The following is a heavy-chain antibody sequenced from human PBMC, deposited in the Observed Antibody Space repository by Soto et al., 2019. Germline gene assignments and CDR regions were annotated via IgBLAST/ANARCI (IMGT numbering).Heavy chain of an antibody. Sequence: GASVKVSCKASGYTFTNYDINWVRQAPGQGLEWMGWMHPNTGNTDYAQKFQGRLIMTRDTSIFTAYMELNNLRSEDTAVYYCARPHDYIWGTYRTIQSYGLDVWGQGTTVTVSS. V-gene: IGHV1-8*01. D-gene: IGHD3-16*02. CDR1: GYTFTNYD. CDR2: MHPNTGNT. CDR3: ARPHDYIWGTYRTIQSYGLDV. J-gene: IGHJ6*02.